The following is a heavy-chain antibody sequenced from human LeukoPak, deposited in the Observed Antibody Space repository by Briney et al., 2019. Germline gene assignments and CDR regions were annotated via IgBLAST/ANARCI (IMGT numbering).Heavy chain of an antibody. CDR3: ARTQGDDSIQLWSLDY. J-gene: IGHJ4*02. D-gene: IGHD5-18*01. CDR2: IIPIFGTA. CDR1: GGTFNSYA. V-gene: IGHV1-69*05. Sequence: SVKVSCKASGGTFNSYAINWVRQAPGQGLEWMGRIIPIFGTANYAQKFQGRVTITTDTSTAYMELSSLRSEDTAVYYCARTQGDDSIQLWSLDYWGQGTLVTVSS.